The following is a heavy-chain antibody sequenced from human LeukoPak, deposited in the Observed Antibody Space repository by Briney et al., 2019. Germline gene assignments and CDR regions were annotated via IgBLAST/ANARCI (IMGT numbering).Heavy chain of an antibody. V-gene: IGHV3-30*18. CDR2: ISYDGRTD. CDR3: AKRSDVVTAIPDS. D-gene: IGHD2-21*02. Sequence: PGESLRLSCAASGFTFSGYAIRWVRQPPGKGLEWVAVISYDGRTDYYADSVKGRFTISRDNYKNTAYLQMNSLRAGDTAVYYCAKRSDVVTAIPDSWGQGTLVTVSS. CDR1: GFTFSGYA. J-gene: IGHJ5*01.